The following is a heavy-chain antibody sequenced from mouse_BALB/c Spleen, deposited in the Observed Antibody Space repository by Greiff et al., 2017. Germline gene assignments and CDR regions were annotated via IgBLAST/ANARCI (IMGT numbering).Heavy chain of an antibody. Sequence: EVQLVESGGGLVKPGGSLKLSCAASGFTFSSYAMSWVRQTPEKRLEWVASISSGGSTYYPDSVKGRFTISRDNARNILYLQMSSLRSEDTAMYYCARGRGYDALFDYWGQGTTLTVSS. CDR1: GFTFSSYA. CDR3: ARGRGYDALFDY. V-gene: IGHV5-6-5*01. CDR2: ISSGGST. D-gene: IGHD2-14*01. J-gene: IGHJ2*01.